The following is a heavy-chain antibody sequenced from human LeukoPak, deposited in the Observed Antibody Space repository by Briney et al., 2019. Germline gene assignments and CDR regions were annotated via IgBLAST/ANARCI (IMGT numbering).Heavy chain of an antibody. CDR2: IYYSGST. V-gene: IGHV4-34*09. Sequence: PSETLSLTCAVYGGSFSGYYWSWIRQPPGKGLEWIGYIYYSGSTYYNPSLKSRVTISVDTSKNQFSLKLSSVTAADTAVYYCASRSYRRAFDIWGQGTMVTVSS. CDR3: ASRSYRRAFDI. CDR1: GGSFSGYY. J-gene: IGHJ3*02. D-gene: IGHD3-10*01.